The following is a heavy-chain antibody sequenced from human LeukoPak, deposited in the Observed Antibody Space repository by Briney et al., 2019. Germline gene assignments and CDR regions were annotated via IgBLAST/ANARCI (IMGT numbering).Heavy chain of an antibody. CDR1: GFTFNNFG. CDR3: AKSHIVGPTGAFDY. D-gene: IGHD1-26*01. CDR2: IRYAGSSE. J-gene: IGHJ4*02. V-gene: IGHV3-30*02. Sequence: GGSLRLSCAASGFTFNNFGLHWVREAPGKGLERVASIRYAGSSEYYVDSVKGRFTISRDTSKKTLYLQMNRLRMEDTAVYYCAKSHIVGPTGAFDYWGQGTLVTVSS.